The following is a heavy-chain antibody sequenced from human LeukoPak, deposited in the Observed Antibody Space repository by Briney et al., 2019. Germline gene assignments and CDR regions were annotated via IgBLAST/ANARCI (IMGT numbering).Heavy chain of an antibody. D-gene: IGHD3-10*01. V-gene: IGHV3-74*01. CDR2: SNSDGSST. J-gene: IGHJ3*02. CDR1: GLTFSSYA. CDR3: ARGGFTTMVRGVIITLDAFDI. Sequence: GGSLRLSCSASGLTFSSYAMHWVRQAPGKGLVWVSHSNSDGSSTSYADSVRGRFTISRDNAKNTLYLQMNSLRAEDTAVYYCARGGFTTMVRGVIITLDAFDIWGQGTMVTVSS.